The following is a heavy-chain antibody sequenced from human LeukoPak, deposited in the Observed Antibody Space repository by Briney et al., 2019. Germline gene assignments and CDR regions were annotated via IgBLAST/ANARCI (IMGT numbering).Heavy chain of an antibody. CDR2: FNHSGST. CDR3: ARGAAGGDSNGSRAFDI. D-gene: IGHD4-17*01. J-gene: IGHJ3*02. CDR1: GGSFSGYY. Sequence: SETLSLTCAVYGGSFSGYYWSWIRQPPGKGLEWIGEFNHSGSTNYNPSLKSRVTISVDTSKNQFSLKLSSVTAADTAVYYCARGAAGGDSNGSRAFDIWGQGTMVTVSS. V-gene: IGHV4-34*01.